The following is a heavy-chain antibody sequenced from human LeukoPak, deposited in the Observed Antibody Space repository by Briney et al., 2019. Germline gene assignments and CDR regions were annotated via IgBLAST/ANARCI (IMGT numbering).Heavy chain of an antibody. J-gene: IGHJ5*02. Sequence: GGALRLSWAATGFSFTYATLNWVRLAPGKGLEWDSSITSTSGNIYYLDSVRGRFTVSKDNANSLLYLQVHSLIAEDSAVYYCVRIPNNAGFPNWFDPWGQGTLVSVSS. CDR3: VRIPNNAGFPNWFDP. CDR2: ITSTSGNI. D-gene: IGHD3-9*01. V-gene: IGHV3-21*01. CDR1: GFSFTYAT.